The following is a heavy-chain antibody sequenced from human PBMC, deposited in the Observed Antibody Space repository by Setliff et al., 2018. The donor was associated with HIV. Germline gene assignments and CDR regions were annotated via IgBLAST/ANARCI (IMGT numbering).Heavy chain of an antibody. V-gene: IGHV4-4*07. Sequence: PSETLSLTCSVSGGSMSSYCWTWIRQSAGKGLEWIGHIYSTGTTNYNSSLKSRLTMSIDTSKNQFSLGLRSLTAADTAVYYCARGLVNLSRYYYYYMDVWGKGTTVTVSS. D-gene: IGHD3-10*01. CDR1: GGSMSSYC. CDR2: IYSTGTT. CDR3: ARGLVNLSRYYYYYMDV. J-gene: IGHJ6*03.